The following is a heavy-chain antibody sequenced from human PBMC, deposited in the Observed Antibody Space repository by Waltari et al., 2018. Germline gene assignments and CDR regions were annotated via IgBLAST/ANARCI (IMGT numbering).Heavy chain of an antibody. CDR3: ARGSSVVVIANRPLDY. CDR2: IKQDGSEK. Sequence: VQLVESGGGVVQPGRSLRLSCAASGFTFSSYWMSWVRQAPGKGLEWVANIKQDGSEKYYVDSVKGRFTISRDNAKNSLYLQMNSLRAEDTAVYYCARGSSVVVIANRPLDYWGQGTLVTVSS. J-gene: IGHJ4*02. V-gene: IGHV3-7*01. D-gene: IGHD2-21*01. CDR1: GFTFSSYW.